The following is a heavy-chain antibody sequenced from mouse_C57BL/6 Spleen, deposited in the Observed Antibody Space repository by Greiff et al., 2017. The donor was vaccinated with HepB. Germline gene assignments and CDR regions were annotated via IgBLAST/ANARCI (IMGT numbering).Heavy chain of an antibody. D-gene: IGHD1-1*01. Sequence: EVQGVESGGGLVKPGGSLKLSCAASGFTFSDYGMHWVRQAPEKGLEWVAYISSGSSTIYYADTVKGRFTISRDNAKNTLFLQMTSLRSEDTAMYYCARSYYGKAHWYFDVCGTGTTVTVSS. V-gene: IGHV5-17*01. CDR2: ISSGSSTI. J-gene: IGHJ1*03. CDR3: ARSYYGKAHWYFDV. CDR1: GFTFSDYG.